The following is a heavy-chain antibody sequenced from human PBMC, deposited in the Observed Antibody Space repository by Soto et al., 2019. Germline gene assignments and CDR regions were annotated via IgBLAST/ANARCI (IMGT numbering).Heavy chain of an antibody. D-gene: IGHD5-18*01. CDR2: INPNSGGT. J-gene: IGHJ6*02. Sequence: ASVKVSCKASGYTFTGYYMHWVRQAPGQGLEWMGWINPNSGGTNYAQKFQGWVTMTRDTSISTAYMELSRLRSDDTAVYYCARGRLLDYSYYYGMDVWGQGTTVTVSS. V-gene: IGHV1-2*04. CDR3: ARGRLLDYSYYYGMDV. CDR1: GYTFTGYY.